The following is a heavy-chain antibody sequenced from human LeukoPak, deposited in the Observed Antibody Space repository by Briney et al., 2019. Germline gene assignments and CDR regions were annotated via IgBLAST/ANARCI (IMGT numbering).Heavy chain of an antibody. J-gene: IGHJ4*02. CDR2: INSDGSST. CDR1: GFTFSSYW. CDR3: VRYSGSYFSAFDY. V-gene: IGHV3-74*01. D-gene: IGHD1-26*01. Sequence: PGGSLRLSCAASGFTFSSYWMHWVRQAPGKGLVWVSRINSDGSSTSYADSVKGRFTIPRDNAKNTLYLQMNSLRAEDTAVYYCVRYSGSYFSAFDYWGQGTLVTVSS.